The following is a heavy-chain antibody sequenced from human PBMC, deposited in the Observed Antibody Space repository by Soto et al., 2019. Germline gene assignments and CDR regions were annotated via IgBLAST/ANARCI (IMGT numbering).Heavy chain of an antibody. V-gene: IGHV1-8*01. CDR2: MNPHSGNT. Sequence: GASAEVCCKASGYRFAGCYSRSPRQATGQGLEWMGWMNPHSGNTGYAQKFQGRVTMTRNTSISTAYMELSSLRSEDTAVYYCAREKSPYYAYWRQGTPVPVSS. CDR1: GYRFAGCY. CDR3: AREKSPYYAY. J-gene: IGHJ4*02.